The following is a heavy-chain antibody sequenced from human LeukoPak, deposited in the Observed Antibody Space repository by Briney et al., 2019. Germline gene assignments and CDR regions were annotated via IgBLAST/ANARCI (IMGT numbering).Heavy chain of an antibody. CDR2: TYYRSKWYN. Sequence: SQTLSLTCAISGDCFSSNSAAWNWIRQSPSRGLEWLGRTYYRSKWYNDYAVSVKSRITINPDTSKNQFSLQLNSVTPEDTAVYYCARVAYYSGYDYVFDYWGQGTLVTVSS. CDR3: ARVAYYSGYDYVFDY. V-gene: IGHV6-1*01. CDR1: GDCFSSNSAA. D-gene: IGHD5-12*01. J-gene: IGHJ4*02.